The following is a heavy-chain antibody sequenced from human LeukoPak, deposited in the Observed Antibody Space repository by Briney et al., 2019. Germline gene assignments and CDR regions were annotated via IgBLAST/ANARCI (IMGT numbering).Heavy chain of an antibody. Sequence: GSLRLSCAASGFTFSSYAMSWVRQPPGKGLEWIGEMYLSGTTPSNPSVKSRVTISIDKSKNQFFLNLSSVTAADTAVYYCAGLVGRYSSGLYYYYFDYWGQGTLVTVSS. V-gene: IGHV4-4*02. CDR3: AGLVGRYSSGLYYYYFDY. D-gene: IGHD3-22*01. J-gene: IGHJ4*02. CDR2: MYLSGTT. CDR1: GFTFSSYAM.